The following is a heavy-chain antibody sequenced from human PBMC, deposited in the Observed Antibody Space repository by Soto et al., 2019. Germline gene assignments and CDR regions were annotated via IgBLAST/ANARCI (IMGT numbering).Heavy chain of an antibody. J-gene: IGHJ6*02. CDR1: GYTFTSYG. Sequence: QVQLVQSGAEVKKPGASVKVSCKASGYTFTSYGISWVRQAPGQGLGWMGWISAYNGNTNYAQKLQGRVTMTTDTSTSTADMELRSLRSDDTAVYYCERAPMYYDFWSGYSDYYGMDVWGQGTTVTVSS. CDR3: ERAPMYYDFWSGYSDYYGMDV. D-gene: IGHD3-3*01. CDR2: ISAYNGNT. V-gene: IGHV1-18*01.